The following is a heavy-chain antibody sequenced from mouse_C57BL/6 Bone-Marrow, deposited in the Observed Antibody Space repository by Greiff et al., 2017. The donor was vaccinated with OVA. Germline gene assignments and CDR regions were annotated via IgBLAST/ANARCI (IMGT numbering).Heavy chain of an antibody. Sequence: QVQLKQSGAELVRPGTSVKVSCKASGYAFTNYLIEWVKQRPGQGLEWIGVINPGSGGTNYNEKFKGKATLTADKSSSTAYMQLSSLTSEDSAVYFCARGYGSTPDYWGKGTTLTVSS. V-gene: IGHV1-54*01. CDR3: ARGYGSTPDY. D-gene: IGHD1-1*01. CDR1: GYAFTNYL. CDR2: INPGSGGT. J-gene: IGHJ2*01.